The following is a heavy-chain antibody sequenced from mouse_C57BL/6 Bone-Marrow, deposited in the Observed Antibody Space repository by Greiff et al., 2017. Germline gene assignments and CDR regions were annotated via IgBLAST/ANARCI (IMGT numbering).Heavy chain of an antibody. J-gene: IGHJ1*03. V-gene: IGHV1-55*01. Sequence: VKLQESGSELVKPGASVKMSCKASGYTFTSYWITWVKQRPGQGLAWIGDIYPGSGSTHYNEKFKSKATLTVDTSSSTAYMQLSSLTSEDSAVYYGERPYFSNYWYLDVWGTGTTVTVSS. CDR3: ERPYFSNYWYLDV. CDR1: GYTFTSYW. D-gene: IGHD2-5*01. CDR2: IYPGSGST.